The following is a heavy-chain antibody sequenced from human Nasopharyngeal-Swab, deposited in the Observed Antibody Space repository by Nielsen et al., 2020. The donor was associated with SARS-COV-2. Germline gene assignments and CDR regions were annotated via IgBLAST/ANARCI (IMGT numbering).Heavy chain of an antibody. Sequence: GGSLRLSCAASGFTFSRYWMHWVRQAPGKGLVWVSRINSDGSSTSYADSVKGRFTISRDNAKNTLYLQMNSLRAEDTAVYYCAREVVGATIGMDVWGQGTTVTVSS. CDR1: GFTFSRYW. J-gene: IGHJ6*02. V-gene: IGHV3-74*01. D-gene: IGHD1-26*01. CDR3: AREVVGATIGMDV. CDR2: INSDGSST.